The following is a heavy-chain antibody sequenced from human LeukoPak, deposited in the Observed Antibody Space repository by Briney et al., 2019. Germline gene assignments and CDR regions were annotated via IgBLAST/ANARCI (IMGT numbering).Heavy chain of an antibody. CDR1: GFTFDDYT. D-gene: IGHD2-21*02. V-gene: IGHV3-43*01. J-gene: IGHJ4*02. CDR2: ISWDGGST. CDR3: ARDFGTIVVVTAIVD. Sequence: GGSLRLSCAASGFTFDDYTMHWVRQAPGKGLEWVSLISWDGGSTYYADSVKGRFTISRDNSKNSLYLQMNSLRAEDTAVYYCARDFGTIVVVTAIVDWGQGTLVTVSS.